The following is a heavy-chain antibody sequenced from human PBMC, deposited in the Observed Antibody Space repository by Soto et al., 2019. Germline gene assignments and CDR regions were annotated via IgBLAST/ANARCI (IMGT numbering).Heavy chain of an antibody. CDR3: ARDFRGDPENFSHCFDP. Sequence: SESLDLTCTVSGVCISSGCYYWSWIRQHPGKGLEWIGYIYYGGSTYHNPSLKSRVTLSVDTSKNQFSLKLSSVTAADTAVYYCARDFRGDPENFSHCFDPWGQGTLVTVSS. CDR1: GVCISSGCYY. J-gene: IGHJ5*02. D-gene: IGHD4-17*01. V-gene: IGHV4-31*03. CDR2: IYYGGST.